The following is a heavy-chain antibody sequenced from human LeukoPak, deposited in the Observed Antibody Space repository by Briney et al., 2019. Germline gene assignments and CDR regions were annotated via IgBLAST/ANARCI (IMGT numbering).Heavy chain of an antibody. CDR1: GFTFSSYS. D-gene: IGHD3-22*01. CDR2: ISSSSSYI. J-gene: IGHJ4*02. Sequence: GGSLRLSCAASGFTFSSYSMNWVRQAPGKGLEWVSSISSSSSYIYYADSVKGRFTISRDNSKNTLYLQMNSLRAEDTAVYYCARGGGTMIVDGLGYWGQGTLVTVSS. CDR3: ARGGGTMIVDGLGY. V-gene: IGHV3-21*04.